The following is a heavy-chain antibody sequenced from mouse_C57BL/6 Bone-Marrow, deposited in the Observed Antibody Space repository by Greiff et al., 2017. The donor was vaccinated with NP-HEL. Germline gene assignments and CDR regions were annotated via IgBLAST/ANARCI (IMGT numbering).Heavy chain of an antibody. V-gene: IGHV1-43*01. J-gene: IGHJ1*03. D-gene: IGHD2-5*01. CDR3: ARDIETTRGYWYFDV. CDR2: INPSTGGT. CDR1: GYSFTGYY. Sequence: VQLQQSGPELVKPGASVKISCKASGYSFTGYYMHWVKQSPEKSLEWIGEINPSTGGTSYNQTFKGKATLTVDKSSSTAYMQLKSLTSEDSAIYYCARDIETTRGYWYFDVWGTGTTVTVSS.